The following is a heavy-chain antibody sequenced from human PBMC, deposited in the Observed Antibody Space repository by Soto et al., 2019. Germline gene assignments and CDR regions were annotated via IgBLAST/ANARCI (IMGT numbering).Heavy chain of an antibody. CDR2: IYWDDDK. Sequence: QITLKESGPTLVKPTQTLTLTCTFSGFSLSTSGVGVGWIRQPPGKALEWLALIYWDDDKRYSPSLKSRLTITQDTSKNQVVLTMTNMDPVDTATYHCAHRRNDGAGTYIFDYWGQGTLVTVSS. V-gene: IGHV2-5*02. CDR3: AHRRNDGAGTYIFDY. D-gene: IGHD3-10*01. J-gene: IGHJ4*02. CDR1: GFSLSTSGVG.